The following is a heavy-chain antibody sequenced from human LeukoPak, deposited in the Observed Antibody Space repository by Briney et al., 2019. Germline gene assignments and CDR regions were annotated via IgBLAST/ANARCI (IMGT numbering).Heavy chain of an antibody. J-gene: IGHJ4*02. D-gene: IGHD3-10*01. CDR2: INTDGSGT. CDR1: GFSFTSYW. CDR3: TRAYDSGTYSSFDY. Sequence: GGSLRLSCAASGFSFTSYWMHWVRQAPGKGLVWVSCINTDGSGTTYADSVKGRFTISRDNAKNTLYLQMNGLRAGDTAVYYCTRAYDSGTYSSFDYWGQGTLATVTS. V-gene: IGHV3-74*01.